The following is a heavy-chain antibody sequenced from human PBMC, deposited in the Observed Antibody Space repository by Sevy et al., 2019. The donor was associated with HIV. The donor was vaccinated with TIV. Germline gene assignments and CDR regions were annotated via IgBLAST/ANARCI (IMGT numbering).Heavy chain of an antibody. CDR3: ARDPSYSSSWYVKDTALDY. Sequence: ASVKVSCKASGYTFTSYGISWVRQAPGQGLEWMGWISAYNGNTNYAQKLQGRVTMTTDTSTSPAYMELRSLGSDDTAVYYCARDPSYSSSWYVKDTALDYWGQGTLVTVSS. CDR2: ISAYNGNT. J-gene: IGHJ4*02. D-gene: IGHD6-13*01. CDR1: GYTFTSYG. V-gene: IGHV1-18*04.